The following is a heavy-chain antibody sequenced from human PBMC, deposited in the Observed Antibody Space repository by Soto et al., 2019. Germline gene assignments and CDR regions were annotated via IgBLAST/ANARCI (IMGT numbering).Heavy chain of an antibody. CDR2: IYSGGST. Sequence: GGSLRLSCAASGFTVSSNYMSWVRQAPGKGLEWVSVIYSGGSTYYADSVKGRFTISRDNSKNTLYLQMNSLRAEDTAVYYCARGPFNYYDSSGYYGGFDYWGQGTLGTVSS. D-gene: IGHD3-22*01. CDR1: GFTVSSNY. CDR3: ARGPFNYYDSSGYYGGFDY. J-gene: IGHJ4*02. V-gene: IGHV3-53*01.